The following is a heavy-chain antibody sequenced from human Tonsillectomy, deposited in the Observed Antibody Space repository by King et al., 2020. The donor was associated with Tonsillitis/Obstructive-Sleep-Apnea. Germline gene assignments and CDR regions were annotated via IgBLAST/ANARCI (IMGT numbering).Heavy chain of an antibody. CDR1: GFTVSNNY. CDR2: IYSGGDT. J-gene: IGHJ2*01. CDR3: ARTLMMIFGLVVPHWYFDL. Sequence: VQLVESGGGLIQPGGSLRLSCAASGFTVSNNYMSWVRQAPGKGLEWVSVIYSGGDTYYADSVKGRFTISRDNSENTRYLQVNSLRAEDTAVYYCARTLMMIFGLVVPHWYFDLWGRGTLVTVSP. D-gene: IGHD3/OR15-3a*01. V-gene: IGHV3-53*01.